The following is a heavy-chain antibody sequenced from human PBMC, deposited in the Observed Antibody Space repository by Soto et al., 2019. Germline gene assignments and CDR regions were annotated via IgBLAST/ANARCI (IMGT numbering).Heavy chain of an antibody. Sequence: GGSLTLSCAASGFTFSNYAISWVRQAPGKGLEWVSSITGSVDYTYYADSVKGRFTISRDNSKNTLYLQMNSLRAEDTAVYYCAKARYYDSTGYLYYFDYWGQGTLVNVSS. CDR2: ITGSVDYT. D-gene: IGHD3-22*01. V-gene: IGHV3-23*01. CDR3: AKARYYDSTGYLYYFDY. CDR1: GFTFSNYA. J-gene: IGHJ4*02.